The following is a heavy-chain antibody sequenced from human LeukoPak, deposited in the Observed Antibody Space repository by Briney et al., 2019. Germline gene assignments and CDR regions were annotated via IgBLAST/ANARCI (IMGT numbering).Heavy chain of an antibody. CDR3: GKTTVGYSSGQKPAWPVDY. Sequence: PGGSLRLSCEASGFTFGSHAMYWVRQAPGKGLEWVAGIFGSGGSPHYADSVKGRFTISRDNSRNTVYLQINSLRAEYTAVYYCGKTTVGYSSGQKPAWPVDYWGQGTLVTVSS. J-gene: IGHJ4*02. CDR1: GFTFGSHA. D-gene: IGHD5-18*01. V-gene: IGHV3-23*01. CDR2: IFGSGGSP.